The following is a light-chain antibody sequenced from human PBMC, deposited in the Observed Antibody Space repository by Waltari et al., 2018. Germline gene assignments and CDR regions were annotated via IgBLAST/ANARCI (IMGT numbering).Light chain of an antibody. Sequence: DIQITQSPSSLSASVRDTVTITCQASQGIGKDLNWYQQKPGRAPKLLIYRASSLQSGIPSRLSGSGSGTDFTLTITSLQPEDFDTYYCHQGYGFQSTFGPGNKRDIK. J-gene: IGKJ3*01. CDR2: RAS. CDR1: QGIGKD. V-gene: IGKV1-16*01. CDR3: HQGYGFQST.